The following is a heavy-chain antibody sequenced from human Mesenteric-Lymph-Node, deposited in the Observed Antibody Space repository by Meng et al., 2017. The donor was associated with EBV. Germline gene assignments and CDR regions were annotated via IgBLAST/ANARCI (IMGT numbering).Heavy chain of an antibody. CDR2: TYYRSKWYN. CDR3: SRESWRAFDY. V-gene: IGHV6-1*01. Sequence: VQLQPSGPGLVKPSQTLSLTCAISGDSVSNTNVAWNWIRQSPSRGLEWLGRTYYRSKWYNEYAQSVKGRITINPDTSKSEFSLQLNSVTPDDTAVYYCSRESWRAFDYWGQGTLVTVSS. J-gene: IGHJ4*02. CDR1: GDSVSNTNVA.